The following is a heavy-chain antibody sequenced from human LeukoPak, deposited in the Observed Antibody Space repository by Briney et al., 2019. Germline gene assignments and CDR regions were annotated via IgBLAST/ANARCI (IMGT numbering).Heavy chain of an antibody. D-gene: IGHD3-16*02. Sequence: SVKVSCKASGGTFSSYAISWVQQAPGQGLEWMGGIIPIFGTANYAQKFQGRVTITADESTSTAYMELSSLRSEDTAVYYCARAPTTSYPYYYYYYMDVWGKGTTVTVSS. J-gene: IGHJ6*03. CDR1: GGTFSSYA. V-gene: IGHV1-69*13. CDR2: IIPIFGTA. CDR3: ARAPTTSYPYYYYYYMDV.